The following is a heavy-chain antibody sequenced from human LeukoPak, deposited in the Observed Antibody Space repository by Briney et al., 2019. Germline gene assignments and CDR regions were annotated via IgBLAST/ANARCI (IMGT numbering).Heavy chain of an antibody. V-gene: IGHV4-59*01. Sequence: PSETLSLTCTVSGGSISRYYSSWVRQPPGKGLEWIGYIYNSGSTNYNPSLKSRVTISVDTSKNQLSLTLSSVTAADTAVYYCAAPSAGYYDNHFDSWGQGTLVTVSS. D-gene: IGHD3-22*01. CDR1: GGSISRYY. CDR2: IYNSGST. J-gene: IGHJ4*02. CDR3: AAPSAGYYDNHFDS.